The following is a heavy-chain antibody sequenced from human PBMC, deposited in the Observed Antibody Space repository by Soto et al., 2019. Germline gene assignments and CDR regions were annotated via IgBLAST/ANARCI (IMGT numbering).Heavy chain of an antibody. D-gene: IGHD3-16*01. Sequence: QVQLVQSGAGVKKPGSSVKVSCKASGGTFSSYAISWVRQAPGQGLEWMGGIIPIFGTANYAQKFQGRVTITADESTRKPYRELSGRGLEDTAVYYGARDGSGTLTGDDYWGQGTLVTVSS. CDR1: GGTFSSYA. V-gene: IGHV1-69*01. CDR3: ARDGSGTLTGDDY. CDR2: IIPIFGTA. J-gene: IGHJ4*02.